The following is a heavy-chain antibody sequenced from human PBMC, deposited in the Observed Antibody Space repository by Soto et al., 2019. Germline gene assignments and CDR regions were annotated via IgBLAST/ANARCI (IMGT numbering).Heavy chain of an antibody. V-gene: IGHV3-23*01. Sequence: GGSLRLSCAASGFTFSSYAMSWVRQAPGKGLEWVSAISGSGGSTYYADSVKGRFTISRDNSKNTLYLQMNSLRAEDTAVYYCATYSGSYQPLPLNDAFDIWGQGTMVNVS. D-gene: IGHD1-26*01. J-gene: IGHJ3*02. CDR1: GFTFSSYA. CDR2: ISGSGGST. CDR3: ATYSGSYQPLPLNDAFDI.